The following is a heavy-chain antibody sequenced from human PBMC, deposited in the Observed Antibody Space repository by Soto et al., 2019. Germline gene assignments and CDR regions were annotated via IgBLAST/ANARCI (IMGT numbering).Heavy chain of an antibody. CDR1: GFTFSSYA. CDR2: ISGSGGST. D-gene: IGHD1-7*01. Sequence: GGSLRLSCAASGFTFSSYAMSWVRQAPGKGLEWVSAISGSGGSTYYADSVKGRFTISRDNSKNTLYLQMNSLRAEDTAVYYCAKKEELRPYYYYGMDVWGQGTTVTVSS. CDR3: AKKEELRPYYYYGMDV. J-gene: IGHJ6*02. V-gene: IGHV3-23*01.